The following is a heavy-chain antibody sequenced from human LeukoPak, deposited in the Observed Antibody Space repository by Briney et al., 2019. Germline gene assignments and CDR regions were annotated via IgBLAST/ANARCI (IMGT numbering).Heavy chain of an antibody. V-gene: IGHV4-59*01. J-gene: IGHJ5*02. CDR1: GGSISSYY. CDR3: AREVPGDGYNFVERAGWFDP. CDR2: IYYSGST. D-gene: IGHD5-24*01. Sequence: SGTLSLTCTVSGGSISSYYWSWIRQPPGKGLEWIGYIYYSGSTNYNPSLKSRVTISVDTSKNQFSLKLSSVTAADTAVYYCAREVPGDGYNFVERAGWFDPWGQGTLVTVSS.